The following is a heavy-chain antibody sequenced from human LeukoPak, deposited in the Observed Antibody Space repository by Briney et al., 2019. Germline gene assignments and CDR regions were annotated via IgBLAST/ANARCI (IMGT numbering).Heavy chain of an antibody. CDR1: GYTFTDYY. J-gene: IGHJ4*02. CDR2: INPNSGGT. CDR3: ARGEYCSSTSCCADN. V-gene: IGHV1-2*02. D-gene: IGHD2-2*01. Sequence: ASVKVSCKASGYTFTDYYMHWVRQAPGQGLEWMVWINPNSGGTNYAQKFQGRVTMTRDTSISTAYMELSRLRSDDTAVYYCARGEYCSSTSCCADNSGQGALVTVSS.